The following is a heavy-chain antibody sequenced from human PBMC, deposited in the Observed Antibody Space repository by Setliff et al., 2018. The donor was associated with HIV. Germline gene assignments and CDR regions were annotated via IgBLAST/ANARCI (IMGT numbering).Heavy chain of an antibody. D-gene: IGHD2-21*01. CDR2: ITSKADGETI. Sequence: GGSLRLSCAASGFNVNNKYMAWVRQAPGRGLEWVGRITSKADGETIDYAAPVKGRFTISRDDSKNTMYLQMSSLTTDDTAVYYCTTGTRLVDWGQGALVTVSS. CDR3: TTGTRLVD. CDR1: GFNVNNKY. V-gene: IGHV3-15*01. J-gene: IGHJ4*02.